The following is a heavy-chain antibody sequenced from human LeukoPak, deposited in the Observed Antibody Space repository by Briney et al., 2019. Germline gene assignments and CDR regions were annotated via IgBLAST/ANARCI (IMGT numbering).Heavy chain of an antibody. V-gene: IGHV3-23*01. Sequence: PGGSLRLSCAASGFTFSTFAMIWVRQPPGKGLEWVSAISGSGGSTYYADSVKGRFTISRDNSKNTLYLQMNSLRAEDTAVYYCAKDRQTNYYGSGSYIVWGQGTLVTVSS. J-gene: IGHJ4*02. D-gene: IGHD3-10*01. CDR1: GFTFSTFA. CDR2: ISGSGGST. CDR3: AKDRQTNYYGSGSYIV.